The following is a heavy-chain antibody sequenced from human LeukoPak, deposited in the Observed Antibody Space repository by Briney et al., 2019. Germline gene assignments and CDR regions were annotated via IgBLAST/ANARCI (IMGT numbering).Heavy chain of an antibody. CDR3: AGKLYCYGSGMAL. CDR1: GGSFSGYY. J-gene: IGHJ4*02. V-gene: IGHV4-34*01. CDR2: INHSGST. D-gene: IGHD3-10*01. Sequence: SETLSLTCAVYGGSFSGYYWSWIRQPPGKGLEWIGEINHSGSTNYNPSLKSRVTISVDTSKNQFSLKLSSVTAADTAVYYCAGKLYCYGSGMALWGQGTLVTVSS.